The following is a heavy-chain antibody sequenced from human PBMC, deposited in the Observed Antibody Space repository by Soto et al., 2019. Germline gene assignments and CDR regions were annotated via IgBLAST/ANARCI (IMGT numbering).Heavy chain of an antibody. CDR2: TWYDESIK. CDR3: ARDNSAGAGENWFDP. V-gene: IGHV3-33*01. CDR1: GFTFSDYG. J-gene: IGHJ5*02. Sequence: VGSVRLSCAASGFTFSDYGMHWVRQAPGKGLEWVALTWYDESIKVYADSVKGRFTISRDNSKNTLYLQMNNLRPEDTAVYFCARDNSAGAGENWFDPWGQGTLVTVSS. D-gene: IGHD1-26*01.